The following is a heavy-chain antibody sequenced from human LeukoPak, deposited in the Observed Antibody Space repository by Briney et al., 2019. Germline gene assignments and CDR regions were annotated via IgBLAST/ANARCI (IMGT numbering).Heavy chain of an antibody. CDR2: IIPICGTA. CDR1: GGTFSSYA. J-gene: IGHJ6*03. CDR3: ERPRHGDCSSTPPGCMDV. D-gene: IGHD2-2*03. Sequence: PWASVKVSCKASGGTFSSYAISWVRQAPGQGLEWMGGIIPICGTANYAQKFQGRVTITTDESTSTAYMELSSLRSEDTAVYSCERPRHGDCSSTPPGCMDVWGKGTTVTVSS. V-gene: IGHV1-69*05.